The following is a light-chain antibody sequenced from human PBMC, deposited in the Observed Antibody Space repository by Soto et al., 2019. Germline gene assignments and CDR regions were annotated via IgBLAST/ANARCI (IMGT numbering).Light chain of an antibody. CDR1: NVGIRM. CDR2: YDS. Sequence: SYELTQPPSVSVAPGETAGISCGGTNVGIRMVHWYQQKPGQAPFLVIYYDSDRPSGIPERCSGSNAVNTAALINSRVEAGDEADYYCQVWEATGDQVVFGGGTKLTVL. CDR3: QVWEATGDQVV. V-gene: IGLV3-21*01. J-gene: IGLJ2*01.